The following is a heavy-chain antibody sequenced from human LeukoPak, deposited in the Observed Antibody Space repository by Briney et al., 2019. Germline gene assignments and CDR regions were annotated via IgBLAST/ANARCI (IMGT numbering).Heavy chain of an antibody. J-gene: IGHJ4*02. CDR2: INAGNGNT. V-gene: IGHV1-3*01. CDR3: AREVIPEGVLNGYFGFDY. Sequence: ASVKVSCKASGYTFTSYAMHWVRQAPGQRLEWMGWINAGNGNTKYSQKFQGRVTITRDTSASTANMELSSLRSEDTAVYYCAREVIPEGVLNGYFGFDYWGQGTLVTVSS. CDR1: GYTFTSYA. D-gene: IGHD2/OR15-2a*01.